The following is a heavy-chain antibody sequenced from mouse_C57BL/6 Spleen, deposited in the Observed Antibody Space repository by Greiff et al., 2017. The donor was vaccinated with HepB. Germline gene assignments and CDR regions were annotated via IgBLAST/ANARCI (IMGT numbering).Heavy chain of an antibody. CDR2: IDPSDSYT. CDR3: ARGPRSYAMDY. J-gene: IGHJ4*01. CDR1: GYTFTSYW. V-gene: IGHV1-59*01. Sequence: QVQLQQPGAELVRPGTSVKLSCKASGYTFTSYWMHWVKQRPGQGLEWIGVIDPSDSYTNYNQKFKGKATLTVDTSSSTAYMQLSSLTTEDSAVYYCARGPRSYAMDYWGQGTSVTVSS.